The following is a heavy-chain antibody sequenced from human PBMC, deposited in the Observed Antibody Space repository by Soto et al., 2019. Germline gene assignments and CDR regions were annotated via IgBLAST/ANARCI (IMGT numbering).Heavy chain of an antibody. CDR1: GYTFTSYG. CDR2: ISAYNGNT. V-gene: IGHV1-18*01. D-gene: IGHD5-12*01. J-gene: IGHJ6*02. CDR3: ARTIVDIVATIFGMDV. Sequence: ASVKVSCKASGYTFTSYGISWVRQAPGQGLEWMGWISAYNGNTNYAQKLQGRVTMTTDTSTSTAYMELRSLRSDDTAVYYCARTIVDIVATIFGMDVWGQGTTVTVSS.